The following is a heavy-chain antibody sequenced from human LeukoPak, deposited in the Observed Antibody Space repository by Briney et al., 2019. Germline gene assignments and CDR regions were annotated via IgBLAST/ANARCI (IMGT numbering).Heavy chain of an antibody. J-gene: IGHJ6*03. V-gene: IGHV4-59*08. D-gene: IGHD3-10*01. CDR1: GGSVSSYY. Sequence: PSETLSLTCTVSGGSVSSYYWSWIRQPPGKGLEWIGYIYYSGSTNYNPSLKSRVTISVDTSKNQFSLKLSSVTAADTAVYYCARHTTAMVRGVILATYYYYYMDVWGKGTTVTISS. CDR2: IYYSGST. CDR3: ARHTTAMVRGVILATYYYYYMDV.